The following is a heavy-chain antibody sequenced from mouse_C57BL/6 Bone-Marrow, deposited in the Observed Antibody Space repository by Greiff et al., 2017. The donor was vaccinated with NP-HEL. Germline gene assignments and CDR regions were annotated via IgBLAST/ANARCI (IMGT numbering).Heavy chain of an antibody. D-gene: IGHD2-12*01. Sequence: QVQLQQPGAELVRPGSSVKLSCKASGYTFTSYWMHWVKQRPIQGLEWIGNIDPSDSETHYNQQFKDKATLTVAKSSSTAYMQLSSLTSEDSAVYYCARLDTHDLAMDYWGQGTSVTVSS. CDR1: GYTFTSYW. J-gene: IGHJ4*01. V-gene: IGHV1-52*01. CDR2: IDPSDSET. CDR3: ARLDTHDLAMDY.